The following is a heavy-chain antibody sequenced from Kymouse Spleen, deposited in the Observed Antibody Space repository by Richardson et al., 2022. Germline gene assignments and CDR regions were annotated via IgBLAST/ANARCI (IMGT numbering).Heavy chain of an antibody. CDR1: GYSFTSYW. Sequence: EVQLVQSGAEVKKPGESLKISCKGSGYSFTSYWIGWVRQMPGKGLEWMGIIYPGDSDTRYSPSFQGQVTISADKSISTAYLQWSSLKASDTAMYYCARPRYNWNYGPDAFDIWGQGTMVTVSS. CDR2: IYPGDSDT. D-gene: IGHD1-7*01. J-gene: IGHJ3*02. V-gene: IGHV5-51*01. CDR3: ARPRYNWNYGPDAFDI.